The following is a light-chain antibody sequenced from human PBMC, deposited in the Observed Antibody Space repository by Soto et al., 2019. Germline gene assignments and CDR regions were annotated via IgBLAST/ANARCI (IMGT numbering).Light chain of an antibody. Sequence: EIVLTQSPGTLSLSPGEGATLSCRPSQSVDSKYISWYQQKSGQAPRLLIYGASRRATGIPDRFSGSASGTAFTLTISRLEPEDFAVYYCHQYASSPLTFGGGTKVEIK. V-gene: IGKV3-20*01. J-gene: IGKJ4*01. CDR2: GAS. CDR1: QSVDSKY. CDR3: HQYASSPLT.